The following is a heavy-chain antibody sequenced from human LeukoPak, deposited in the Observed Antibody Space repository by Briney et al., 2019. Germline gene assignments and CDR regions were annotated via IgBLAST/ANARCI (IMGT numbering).Heavy chain of an antibody. CDR2: VGGSGATT. D-gene: IGHD6-19*01. CDR3: AKEEVGAVAGRFDF. Sequence: GGSLRLSCAASGFXFSRYAINWVRQAPGKGLEWVSGVGGSGATTYNADSVKGRFTISRDNSKNTLYLQMDSLRAEDTALYYCAKEEVGAVAGRFDFWGQGTLVTVSS. CDR1: GFXFSRYA. J-gene: IGHJ4*02. V-gene: IGHV3-23*01.